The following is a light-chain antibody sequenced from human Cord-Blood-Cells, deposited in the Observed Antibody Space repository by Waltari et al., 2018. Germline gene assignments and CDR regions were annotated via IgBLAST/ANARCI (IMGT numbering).Light chain of an antibody. V-gene: IGKV4-1*01. CDR3: QQYYSTLT. CDR2: WAS. Sequence: DIVITQAPDSLAVSLGVRATINCKSSQSVLYSSNNKNYLAWYQQKPGQPPKLLIYWASTRESGVPDRFSGSGSGTEFTLTISSLQAEDVAVYYCQQYYSTLTFGGGTKVEIK. J-gene: IGKJ4*01. CDR1: QSVLYSSNNKNY.